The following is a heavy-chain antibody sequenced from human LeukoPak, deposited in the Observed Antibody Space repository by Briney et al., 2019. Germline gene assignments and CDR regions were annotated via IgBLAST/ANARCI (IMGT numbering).Heavy chain of an antibody. Sequence: SGGSLRLSCAASGFTFSSYAMHWVRQAPGKGLEWVAIISYDGSDKYYADSVKGRPTISRDDSKSTLYLQMISLRTEDTAVYYFARADGSVAAPPSGHWGQGTLVTVSS. CDR3: ARADGSVAAPPSGH. V-gene: IGHV3-30-3*01. D-gene: IGHD6-19*01. J-gene: IGHJ4*02. CDR1: GFTFSSYA. CDR2: ISYDGSDK.